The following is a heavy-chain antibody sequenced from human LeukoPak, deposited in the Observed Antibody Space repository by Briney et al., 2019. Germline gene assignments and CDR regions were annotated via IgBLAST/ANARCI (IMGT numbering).Heavy chain of an antibody. V-gene: IGHV3-23*01. J-gene: IGHJ4*02. CDR2: ISGSGGST. CDR1: GFTFSSYA. CDR3: AKDDMWELAYYFDY. Sequence: PGGSLRLSCAASGFTFSSYAMSWVRQAPGKGLEWLSAISGSGGSTYYADSVKGRFTISRDNSKNTLYLQMNSLGAEDTAVYYCAKDDMWELAYYFDYWGQGTLVTVSS. D-gene: IGHD1-26*01.